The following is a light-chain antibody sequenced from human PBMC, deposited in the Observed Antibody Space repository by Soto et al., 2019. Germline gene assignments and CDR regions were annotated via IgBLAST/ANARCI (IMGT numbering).Light chain of an antibody. CDR3: QQRSNWPPLT. V-gene: IGKV3-11*01. CDR1: QSISSY. J-gene: IGKJ4*01. Sequence: TQSPSSLSASVGDRVTITCRASQSISSYLNWYQQKPGQAPRLLIYDASNRATGIPARFSGSGSGTDFTLAISSLEPEDFAVYYCQQRSNWPPLTFGGGTKVDVK. CDR2: DAS.